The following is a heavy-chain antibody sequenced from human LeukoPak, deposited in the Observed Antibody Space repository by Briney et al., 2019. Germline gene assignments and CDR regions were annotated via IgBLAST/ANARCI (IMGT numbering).Heavy chain of an antibody. Sequence: SVKVSCKASGGTFSSYAISWVRQAPGQGLEWMGGIIPIFGTANYAQKFQGRVTITADESTSTAYMELSSLRSEDTAVYYCARDRRAPSYYDSSGYYFPWGQGTLVTVSS. V-gene: IGHV1-69*13. D-gene: IGHD3-22*01. CDR1: GGTFSSYA. J-gene: IGHJ5*02. CDR3: ARDRRAPSYYDSSGYYFP. CDR2: IIPIFGTA.